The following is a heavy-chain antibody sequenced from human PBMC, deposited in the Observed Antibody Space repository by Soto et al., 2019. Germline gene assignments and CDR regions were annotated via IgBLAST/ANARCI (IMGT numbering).Heavy chain of an antibody. CDR3: AKSLIWRSGYYFPFDY. J-gene: IGHJ4*02. CDR2: ISGSGGST. Sequence: PGGSLRLSCAASVFTFSSYAMSWVRQAPGKGLEWVSAISGSGGSTYCADSVKGRFTISRDNSKNTLYLQMNSLRAEDTAVYYCAKSLIWRSGYYFPFDYWGQGTLVTVSS. V-gene: IGHV3-23*01. D-gene: IGHD3-3*01. CDR1: VFTFSSYA.